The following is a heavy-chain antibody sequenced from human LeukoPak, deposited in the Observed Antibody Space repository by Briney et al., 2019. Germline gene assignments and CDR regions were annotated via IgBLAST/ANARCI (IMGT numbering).Heavy chain of an antibody. D-gene: IGHD6-19*01. CDR1: GFTFSNAW. Sequence: PGGSLRLSCAASGFTFSNAWMSWVRQAPGKGLEWVGRIKSKADGGTTDYAAPVKGRFTISRDDSKNTLYLQMNSLKTEDTAVYYCTTDPYGYIAVAGTATFDYWGQGTLVTVSS. V-gene: IGHV3-15*01. CDR3: TTDPYGYIAVAGTATFDY. CDR2: IKSKADGGTT. J-gene: IGHJ4*02.